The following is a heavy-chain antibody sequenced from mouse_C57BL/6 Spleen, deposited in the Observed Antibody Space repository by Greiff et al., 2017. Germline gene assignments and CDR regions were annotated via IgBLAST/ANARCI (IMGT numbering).Heavy chain of an antibody. V-gene: IGHV1-76*01. D-gene: IGHD2-4*01. CDR1: GYTFTDYY. CDR3: ARGDYDFDY. J-gene: IGHJ2*01. CDR2: IYPGSGNT. Sequence: QVQLQQSGAELVRPGASVKLSCKASGYTFTDYYINWVKQRPGQGLEWIARIYPGSGNTYYNEKFKGKATLTAEKSSSTAYMQLSSLTSEDSAVYVCARGDYDFDYWGQGTTLTVSS.